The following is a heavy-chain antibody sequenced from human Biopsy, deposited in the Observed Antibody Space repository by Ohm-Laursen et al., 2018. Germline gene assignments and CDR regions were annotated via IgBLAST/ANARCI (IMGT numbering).Heavy chain of an antibody. CDR1: GGSISNNNYY. CDR3: ARDYDTSGYYYVS. V-gene: IGHV4-39*01. D-gene: IGHD3-22*01. J-gene: IGHJ5*02. CDR2: IFYRGST. Sequence: GTLSLTCTVSGGSISNNNYYWGWIRQPPGKRLEWIGSIFYRGSTHYKPSLKSRVNISVDTSKNQFSLKLNSVTAADTAVYYCARDYDTSGYYYVSWGQGTLVTVSS.